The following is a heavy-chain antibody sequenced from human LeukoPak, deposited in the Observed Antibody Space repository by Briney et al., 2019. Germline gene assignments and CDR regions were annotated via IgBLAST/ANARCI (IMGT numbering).Heavy chain of an antibody. Sequence: GGSLRLSCAASGFTVSSNYMSWVRQAPGKGLEWVSVIYSGGSTYYADSVKGRFTISRDNSKNTLYLQMNSLRAEGTAVYYCASRGYSYGQTIDYWGQGTLVTVSS. D-gene: IGHD5-18*01. V-gene: IGHV3-66*02. J-gene: IGHJ4*02. CDR2: IYSGGST. CDR1: GFTVSSNY. CDR3: ASRGYSYGQTIDY.